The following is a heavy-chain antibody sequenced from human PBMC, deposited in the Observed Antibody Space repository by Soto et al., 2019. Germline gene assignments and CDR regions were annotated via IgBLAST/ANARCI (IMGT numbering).Heavy chain of an antibody. CDR1: GFTFSSYS. Sequence: GGSLRLSCAASGFTFSSYSMNWVRQAPGKGLEWVSSISSSSSYIYYADSVKGRFTISRDNAKNSLYLQMNSLRAEDTAVYYCAREEDYYYYMDVWGKGTTVTVSS. CDR2: ISSSSSYI. CDR3: AREEDYYYYMDV. V-gene: IGHV3-21*01. J-gene: IGHJ6*03.